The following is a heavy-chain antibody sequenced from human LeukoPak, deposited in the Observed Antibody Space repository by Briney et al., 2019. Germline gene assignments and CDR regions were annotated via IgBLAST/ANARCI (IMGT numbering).Heavy chain of an antibody. J-gene: IGHJ6*04. CDR1: GFTFSNYW. D-gene: IGHD3-10*02. CDR3: AELGITMIGGI. V-gene: IGHV3-7*01. CDR2: IKQDGSEK. Sequence: GGSLRLSCVAAGFTFSNYWMSWVRQAPGKGLEWVANIKQDGSEKYYVDSVKGRFTISRDNAKKSLYLQMNSLRAEDTAVYYCAELGITMIGGIWGKGTTVTISS.